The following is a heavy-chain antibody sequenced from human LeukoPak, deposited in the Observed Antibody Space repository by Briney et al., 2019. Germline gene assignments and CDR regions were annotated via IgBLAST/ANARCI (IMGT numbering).Heavy chain of an antibody. Sequence: GGSLRLSCVGSGFSVSRFAMSWVRQAPGKGLEWVSSVSGGGTSTWYADSVKGRFSISRDDSKNMQFLQMNSLRPEDTALYFCAKRITVSAGFSFDSWGQGILVTVSS. CDR2: VSGGGTST. CDR3: AKRITVSAGFSFDS. D-gene: IGHD6-19*01. V-gene: IGHV3-23*01. CDR1: GFSVSRFA. J-gene: IGHJ4*02.